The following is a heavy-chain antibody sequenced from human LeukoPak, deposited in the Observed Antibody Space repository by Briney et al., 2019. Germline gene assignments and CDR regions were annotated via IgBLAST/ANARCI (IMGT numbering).Heavy chain of an antibody. V-gene: IGHV4-34*01. CDR2: INHSGST. Sequence: SETLSLTCAVYGGSFSGYYWSWIRQPPGKGLEWIGEINHSGSTNYNPSLKSRVTISVDTSKNQFSLKLSSVTAADTAVYYCAADGSGSYYKRGFDYWGQGTLVTVSS. CDR1: GGSFSGYY. J-gene: IGHJ4*02. D-gene: IGHD3-10*01. CDR3: AADGSGSYYKRGFDY.